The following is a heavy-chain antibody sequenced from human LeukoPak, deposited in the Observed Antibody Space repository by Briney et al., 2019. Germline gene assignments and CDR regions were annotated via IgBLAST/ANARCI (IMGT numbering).Heavy chain of an antibody. Sequence: SVKVPCKASGGTFSSYAISWVRHAPGQGLEWMGRIIPIFGTANYAQKFQGRVTITTDESTSTAYMELSSLRSEDTAVYYCARVASHGDYDYFDYWGQGTLVTVSS. CDR2: IIPIFGTA. D-gene: IGHD4-17*01. V-gene: IGHV1-69*05. CDR1: GGTFSSYA. J-gene: IGHJ4*02. CDR3: ARVASHGDYDYFDY.